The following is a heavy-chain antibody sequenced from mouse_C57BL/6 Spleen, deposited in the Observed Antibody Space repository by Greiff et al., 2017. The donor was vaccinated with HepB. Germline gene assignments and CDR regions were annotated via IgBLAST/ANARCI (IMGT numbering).Heavy chain of an antibody. CDR3: ARHEGNLGWFAY. D-gene: IGHD4-1*01. CDR2: FYPGSGSI. J-gene: IGHJ3*01. Sequence: QVHVKQSGAELVKPGASVKLSCKASGYTFTEYTIHWVKQRSGQGLEWIGWFYPGSGSIKYNEKFKDKATLTADKSSSTVYMELSRLTSEDSAVYFCARHEGNLGWFAYWGQGTLVTVSA. V-gene: IGHV1-62-2*01. CDR1: GYTFTEYT.